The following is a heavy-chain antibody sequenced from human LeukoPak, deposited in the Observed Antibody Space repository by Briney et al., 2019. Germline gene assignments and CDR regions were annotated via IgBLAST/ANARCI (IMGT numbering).Heavy chain of an antibody. CDR1: GGTFSSYA. Sequence: SVKVSCKASGGTFSSYAISWVRQAPGQGLEWMGGIIPIFGTANYAQKFQGRVTITADESTSTAYMELSSLRSEDTAVYYCARGGDDIVVVPAALPHYYYYMDVWGKGTTVTVSS. CDR2: IIPIFGTA. V-gene: IGHV1-69*13. CDR3: ARGGDDIVVVPAALPHYYYYMDV. J-gene: IGHJ6*03. D-gene: IGHD2-2*01.